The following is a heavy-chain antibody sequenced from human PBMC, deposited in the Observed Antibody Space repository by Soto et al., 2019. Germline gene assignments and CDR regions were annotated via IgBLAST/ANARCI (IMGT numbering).Heavy chain of an antibody. V-gene: IGHV3-66*01. CDR1: GFTVSSNY. CDR3: ARESAGTEYYYGMDV. Sequence: GGSLRLSCAASGFTVSSNYMSWVRQAPGKGLEWVSVIYSGGSTYYADSVKGRFTISRDNSKNTLYLQMNSLRAEDTAVYYCARESAGTEYYYGMDVWGQGTTVTVPS. CDR2: IYSGGST. D-gene: IGHD6-13*01. J-gene: IGHJ6*02.